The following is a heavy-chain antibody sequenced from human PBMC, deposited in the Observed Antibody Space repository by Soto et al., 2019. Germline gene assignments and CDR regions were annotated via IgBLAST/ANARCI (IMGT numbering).Heavy chain of an antibody. CDR2: IYYSGST. CDR1: GGSISSSSYF. V-gene: IGHV4-39*01. CDR3: ARHPSDFWFDP. D-gene: IGHD2-21*02. J-gene: IGHJ5*02. Sequence: SETLSLTCCVSGGSISSSSYFWGWIRQPPGKGLEWIGSIYYSGSTYYNPSLKSRVTVSVDTSKNQFSLKLSSVTAADTAVYYCARHPSDFWFDPWGQGTLVT.